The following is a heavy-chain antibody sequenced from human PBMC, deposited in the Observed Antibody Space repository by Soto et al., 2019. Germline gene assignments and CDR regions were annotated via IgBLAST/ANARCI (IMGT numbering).Heavy chain of an antibody. CDR3: XXXEVAGRPPLSY. D-gene: IGHD6-19*01. CDR2: INPNSGGT. J-gene: IGHJ4*02. Sequence: QVQLVQSGAEVKKPGASVKVSCKASGYTFTGYYIHWVRQAPGQGLEWMGWINPNSGGTDYTQKFQGRVTMTRDTSISTAYMELSRLGSDDTXXXXXXXXEVAGRPPLSYWGQGTLVT. V-gene: IGHV1-2*02. CDR1: GYTFTGYY.